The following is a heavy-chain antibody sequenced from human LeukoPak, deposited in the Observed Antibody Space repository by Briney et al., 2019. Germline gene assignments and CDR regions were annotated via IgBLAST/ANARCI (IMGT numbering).Heavy chain of an antibody. V-gene: IGHV3-74*01. CDR2: IDTDGSTT. CDR3: ARDRDGYNY. Sequence: PGGSLRLSCAASGFTFSNSLMHWVRQVPGKGLVWVARIDTDGSTTHYADSVKGRFTISRDNTRNTLFLQMNSLRAEDTAVYYCARDRDGYNYWGQGTLVTVS. J-gene: IGHJ4*02. CDR1: GFTFSNSL. D-gene: IGHD5-24*01.